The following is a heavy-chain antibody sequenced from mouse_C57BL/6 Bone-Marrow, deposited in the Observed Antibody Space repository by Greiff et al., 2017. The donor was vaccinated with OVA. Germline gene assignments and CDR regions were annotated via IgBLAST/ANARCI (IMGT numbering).Heavy chain of an antibody. CDR1: GYTFTDHP. Sequence: QVQLQQSDAELVKPGASVKISCKVSGYTFTDHPIHWMKQRPEQGLEWIGYIYPRDGSTKYNEKFKGKATLTADKSSSTAYMQLNSLTSEDAAVYFCARLDYAHYYFDYWGQGTTLTVSS. D-gene: IGHD1-1*01. CDR2: IYPRDGST. CDR3: ARLDYAHYYFDY. V-gene: IGHV1-78*01. J-gene: IGHJ2*01.